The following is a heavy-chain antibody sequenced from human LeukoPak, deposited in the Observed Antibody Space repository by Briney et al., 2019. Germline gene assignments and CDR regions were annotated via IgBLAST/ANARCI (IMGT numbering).Heavy chain of an antibody. V-gene: IGHV1-18*01. CDR1: ACTCSSEG. CDR3: ARESTVVTASYVDH. Sequence: SVKICGKTSACTCSSEGSSWVRHAPVQGRETRAWSSAYNGNTTYEEKLQGRVTMTTETSTSRTEVKLRSLRSDDTAVYYCARESTVVTASYVDHWGQGTLVIVSS. CDR2: SSAYNGNT. J-gene: IGHJ4*02. D-gene: IGHD4-23*01.